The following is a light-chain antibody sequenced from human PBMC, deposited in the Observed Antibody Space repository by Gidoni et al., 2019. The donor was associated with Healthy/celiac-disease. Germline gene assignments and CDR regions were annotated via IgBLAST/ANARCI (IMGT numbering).Light chain of an antibody. CDR2: AAS. CDR1: QSISSY. J-gene: IGKJ3*01. Sequence: DIQMTQSPSSLSASVGDRVTITCRASQSISSYLNWYQQKPGKAPKLLIYAASSLQSGVPSRFSGSGSGTDFTLTISSLQPEDFATYYCQQSYSTPLFTLXPXTKVDIK. CDR3: QQSYSTPLFT. V-gene: IGKV1-39*01.